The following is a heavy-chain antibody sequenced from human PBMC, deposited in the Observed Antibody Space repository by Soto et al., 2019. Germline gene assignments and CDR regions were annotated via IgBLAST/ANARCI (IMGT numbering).Heavy chain of an antibody. D-gene: IGHD2-2*01. V-gene: IGHV4-31*03. Sequence: SETLSHTCTVAGGSISSGGYYWSWIRQHPGKGLEWIGYIYYSGSTYYNPSLKSRVTISVDTSKNQFSLKLSSVTAADTAVYYCARARYSTSAKLDYWGQGTLVTVSS. CDR2: IYYSGST. J-gene: IGHJ4*02. CDR3: ARARYSTSAKLDY. CDR1: GGSISSGGYY.